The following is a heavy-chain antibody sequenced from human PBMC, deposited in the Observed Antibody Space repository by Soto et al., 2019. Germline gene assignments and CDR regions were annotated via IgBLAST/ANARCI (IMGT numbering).Heavy chain of an antibody. Sequence: GRFTISRDNAKNSLWLQMNSLRADDTAVYYCARGGQWLAPDYWGQGTLVTVSS. D-gene: IGHD6-19*01. J-gene: IGHJ4*02. V-gene: IGHV3-11*06. CDR3: ARGGQWLAPDY.